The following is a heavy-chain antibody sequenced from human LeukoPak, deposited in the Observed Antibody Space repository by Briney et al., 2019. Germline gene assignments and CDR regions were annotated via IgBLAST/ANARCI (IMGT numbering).Heavy chain of an antibody. Sequence: GGSLRLSCATSGFTFSSYGMHWVRQAPGKGLEWVAFIRYDGSNKYYADSVKGRFTISRDNSKNTLYLQMNSLRAEDTAVYYCAKDVDFWSGQLYLPIDYWGQGTLVTVSS. CDR3: AKDVDFWSGQLYLPIDY. CDR1: GFTFSSYG. J-gene: IGHJ4*02. CDR2: IRYDGSNK. D-gene: IGHD3-3*01. V-gene: IGHV3-30*02.